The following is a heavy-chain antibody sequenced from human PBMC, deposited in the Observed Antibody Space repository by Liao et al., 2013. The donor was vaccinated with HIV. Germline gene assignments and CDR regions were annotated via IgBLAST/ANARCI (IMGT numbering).Heavy chain of an antibody. CDR3: ASPGGSYLTNFDY. V-gene: IGHV4-34*01. J-gene: IGHJ4*02. D-gene: IGHD1-26*01. Sequence: QLQLQESGPGLVKPSETLSLTCAVYGGSFSGYYWSWIRQPPGKGLEWIGEINHSGSTNYNPSLKSRVTISVDTSKNQFSLKLSSVTAADTAVYYCASPGGSYLTNFDYWGQGTLVTVSS. CDR1: GGSFSGYY. CDR2: INHSGST.